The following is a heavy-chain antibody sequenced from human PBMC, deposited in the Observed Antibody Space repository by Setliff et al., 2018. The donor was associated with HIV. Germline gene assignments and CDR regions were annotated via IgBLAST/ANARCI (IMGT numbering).Heavy chain of an antibody. Sequence: SETLSLTCTVYGASISNSNSYWGWIRQPPGKGLEWIGYIYYSGSTNYKPSLKRRVTISLDTSKKQVSLKLNSVTAADTAVYYCARGLSIFGVATPGFYSFMDVWGKGTTVTVSS. D-gene: IGHD3-3*01. CDR2: IYYSGST. CDR3: ARGLSIFGVATPGFYSFMDV. CDR1: GASISNSNSY. V-gene: IGHV4-61*01. J-gene: IGHJ6*03.